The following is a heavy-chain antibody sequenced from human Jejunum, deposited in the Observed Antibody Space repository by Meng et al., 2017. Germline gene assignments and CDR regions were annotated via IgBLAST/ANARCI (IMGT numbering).Heavy chain of an antibody. CDR3: TRGGMTYETTFFLH. V-gene: IGHV1-18*01. J-gene: IGHJ4*02. CDR2: ISADNGNA. D-gene: IGHD3-3*02. Sequence: ASVKVICKASGYTFTNYGINWVLQAPGQGLEWMAWISADNGNAKYAQNLKARVTLTTETSTTTAYMELMNLRSDDTAGYYCTRGGMTYETTFFLHWGQGTLVTVSS. CDR1: GYTFTNYG.